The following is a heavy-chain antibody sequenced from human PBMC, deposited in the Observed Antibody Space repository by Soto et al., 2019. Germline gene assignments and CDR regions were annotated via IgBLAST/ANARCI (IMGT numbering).Heavy chain of an antibody. J-gene: IGHJ3*02. D-gene: IGHD3-10*01. CDR1: GFTFSSYG. Sequence: GGSLRLSCAAAGFTFSSYGMHWVRQAPGKGLEWVAVISYDGSNKYYADSVKGRFTISRDNSKNTLYLQMNSLRAEDTAVYYCAKDSMVRGVNDAFDIWGQGTMVTVS. CDR3: AKDSMVRGVNDAFDI. V-gene: IGHV3-30*18. CDR2: ISYDGSNK.